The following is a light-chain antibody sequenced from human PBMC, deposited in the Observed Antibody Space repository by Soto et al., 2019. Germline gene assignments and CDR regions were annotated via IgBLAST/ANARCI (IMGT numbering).Light chain of an antibody. J-gene: IGKJ1*01. Sequence: EMVLTQSPGTLYLSPGERATLSCRASQSVSNNYLAWYQQKPGQAPRLLIYGASNRATGNPDRFSGSGSGTDFTLTISRLEPEDFAVYYCQQYGSSGTFGQGTKVEIK. CDR1: QSVSNNY. CDR2: GAS. V-gene: IGKV3-20*01. CDR3: QQYGSSGT.